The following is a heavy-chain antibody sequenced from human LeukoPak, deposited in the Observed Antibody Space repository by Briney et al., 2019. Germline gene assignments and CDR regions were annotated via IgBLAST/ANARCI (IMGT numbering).Heavy chain of an antibody. J-gene: IGHJ5*02. CDR2: MHTSGST. CDR3: ARGDPSPFLNGGYFFDP. CDR1: GDSIRSGSYF. V-gene: IGHV4-61*02. Sequence: SETLSLTCTVSGDSIRSGSYFWTWIRQPAGKGPEWIGRMHTSGSTNYNPSLKSRVTISIDTSKNQFSLKLSSVTAADTAVYYCARGDPSPFLNGGYFFDPWGQGTLVTVSS. D-gene: IGHD2/OR15-2a*01.